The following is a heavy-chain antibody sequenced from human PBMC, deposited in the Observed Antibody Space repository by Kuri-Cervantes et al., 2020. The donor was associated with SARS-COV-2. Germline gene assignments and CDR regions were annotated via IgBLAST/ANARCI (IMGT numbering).Heavy chain of an antibody. V-gene: IGHV4-39*01. J-gene: IGHJ4*02. CDR3: ARRYAFDRFHK. CDR1: GASISSGTYY. D-gene: IGHD3-9*01. Sequence: GSLRLSCTVSGASISSGTYYWGWIRQSPGKGLEWLGSIYESGDTYYSSSLKSRLSLSVDTSKNQLSLKLTSVTAADTAIYYCARRYAFDRFHKWGQGTQVTVSS. CDR2: IYESGDT.